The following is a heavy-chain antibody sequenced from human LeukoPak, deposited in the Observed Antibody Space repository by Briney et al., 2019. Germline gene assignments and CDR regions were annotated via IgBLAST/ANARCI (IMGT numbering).Heavy chain of an antibody. CDR3: ARQQHYDSSGYYDY. D-gene: IGHD3-22*01. Sequence: SETLSLTCTVSGGSISSYYWSWIRQPPGKGLEWIGDIYYSGSTNYNPSLKSRVTISVDTSKNQFSLELRSVTAADTAVYYCARQQHYDSSGYYDYWGQGTLVTVSS. V-gene: IGHV4-59*08. J-gene: IGHJ4*02. CDR1: GGSISSYY. CDR2: IYYSGST.